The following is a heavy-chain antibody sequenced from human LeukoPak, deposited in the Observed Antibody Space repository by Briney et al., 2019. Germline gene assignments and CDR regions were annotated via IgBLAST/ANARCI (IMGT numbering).Heavy chain of an antibody. CDR1: GYSFTSYY. J-gene: IGHJ1*01. CDR3: ATSRSSWSGGDNFQH. V-gene: IGHV1-46*01. D-gene: IGHD3-10*01. Sequence: KPGASVKISCKASGYSFTSYYIHWVRQAPGQGLEWMGIINPSGGSPSYAQNFQARVTMTSDTSTSTVYMELSSLISADTAVYYCATSRSSWSGGDNFQHWGQGTLVTVS. CDR2: INPSGGSP.